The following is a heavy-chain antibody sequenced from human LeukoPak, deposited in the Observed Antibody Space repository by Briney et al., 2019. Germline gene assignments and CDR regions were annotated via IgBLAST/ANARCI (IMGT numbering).Heavy chain of an antibody. V-gene: IGHV4-30-4*08. CDR1: GGSISSGDYY. D-gene: IGHD2-2*01. J-gene: IGHJ6*03. CDR2: IYYSGST. Sequence: SETLSLTCTVSGGSISSGDYYWSWIRQPPGKGLEWIGYIYYSGSTYYNPSLKSRITISVDTSKNQFSLRLSSVTAADTAVYYCARVVPAAMVYYYYYMDVWGKGITVTVS. CDR3: ARVVPAAMVYYYYYMDV.